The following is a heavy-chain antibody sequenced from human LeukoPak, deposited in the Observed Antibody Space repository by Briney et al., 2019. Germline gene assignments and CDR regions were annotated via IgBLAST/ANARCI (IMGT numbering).Heavy chain of an antibody. CDR3: ARALGWNYV. Sequence: PSETLSLTCTVSGGPISSGDYYWSWIRQPPGKGLEWIGYIYYSGSTYYNPSLKSRVTISVDTSKNQFSLKLSPVTAADTAVYYCARALGWNYVWGQGTLVTVSS. CDR1: GGPISSGDYY. J-gene: IGHJ4*02. V-gene: IGHV4-30-4*08. CDR2: IYYSGST. D-gene: IGHD1-7*01.